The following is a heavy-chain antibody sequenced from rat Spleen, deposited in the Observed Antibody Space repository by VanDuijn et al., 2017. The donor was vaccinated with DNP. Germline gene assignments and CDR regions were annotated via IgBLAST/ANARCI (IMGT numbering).Heavy chain of an antibody. D-gene: IGHD1-11*01. CDR2: ITSSGGST. V-gene: IGHV5-31*01. Sequence: EVQLVESGGDLVQPGRSLKLSCVASGFTFNNYWMTWIRQVPGKGLDWVASITSSGGSTYYPDSVKGRFTISRDNARNILYLQMDSLRSEDTGTYYCAKHGDDYGYWYFDFWGPGTMVTVSS. CDR1: GFTFNNYW. CDR3: AKHGDDYGYWYFDF. J-gene: IGHJ1*01.